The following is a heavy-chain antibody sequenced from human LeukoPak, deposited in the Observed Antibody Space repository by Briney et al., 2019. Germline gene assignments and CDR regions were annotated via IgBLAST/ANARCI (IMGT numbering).Heavy chain of an antibody. CDR1: GYTFTGYY. J-gene: IGHJ4*02. V-gene: IGHV1-2*02. D-gene: IGHD3-10*01. Sequence: ASVKVSCKASGYTFTGYYMHWVRHAPGQGLERMGWVNPNSGGTNYAQKFQGRVTMTRDTSISTAYMELSRLRSDDTAVYYCARDPSYGSEDYWGQGTLVTVSS. CDR2: VNPNSGGT. CDR3: ARDPSYGSEDY.